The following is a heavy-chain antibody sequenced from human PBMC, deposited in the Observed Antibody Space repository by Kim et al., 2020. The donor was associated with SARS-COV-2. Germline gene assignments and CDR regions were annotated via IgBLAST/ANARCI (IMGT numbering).Heavy chain of an antibody. V-gene: IGHV1-69*01. Sequence: AQKFQGRVTITADESTSTAYMELSSLRSEDTAVYYCARGSGYYDSSSFDIWGQGTMVTVSS. D-gene: IGHD3-22*01. J-gene: IGHJ3*02. CDR3: ARGSGYYDSSSFDI.